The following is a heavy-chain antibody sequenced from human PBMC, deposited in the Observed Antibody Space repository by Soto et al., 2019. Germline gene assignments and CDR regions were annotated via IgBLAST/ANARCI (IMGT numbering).Heavy chain of an antibody. CDR3: AKGPFSWYRGDAFDI. CDR2: ISGSGGST. Sequence: EVQLLESGGGLVQPGGSLRLSCAASGFTFSSYAMSWVRQAPGKGLEWVSTISGSGGSTYYADSVKGRFTISRDNSKNTLYLQMNSLRAEETAVYYCAKGPFSWYRGDAFDIWGQGTMVTVSS. D-gene: IGHD6-13*01. V-gene: IGHV3-23*01. J-gene: IGHJ3*02. CDR1: GFTFSSYA.